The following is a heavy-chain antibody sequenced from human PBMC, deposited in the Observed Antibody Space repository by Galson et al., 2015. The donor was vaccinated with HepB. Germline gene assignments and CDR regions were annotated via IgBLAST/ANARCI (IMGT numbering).Heavy chain of an antibody. J-gene: IGHJ4*02. CDR2: ISTNSGKT. CDR1: GYTLTNYH. D-gene: IGHD2-15*01. CDR3: ARDRLHSLDY. V-gene: IGHV1-18*04. Sequence: SVKVSCKASGYTLTNYHFHWVRQAPGQGPEWMGWISTNSGKTNYAQKFQGRVTLTTDTSTTTAYMELRSLRSDDTAVYYCARDRLHSLDYWGQGTLVAVSS.